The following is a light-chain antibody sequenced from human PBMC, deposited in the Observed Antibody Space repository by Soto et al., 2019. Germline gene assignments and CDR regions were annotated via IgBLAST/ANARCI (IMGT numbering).Light chain of an antibody. CDR2: GNT. J-gene: IGLJ1*01. CDR3: QSYDSTLRARYV. CDR1: SSNIGAGYD. V-gene: IGLV1-40*01. Sequence: QSVLTQPPSVSGAPGQRVTISCTGSSSNIGAGYDVHWYQQRPGTAPQLLIFGNTNRPSGVPDRFSGSKSGTSASLAITGLQAEDEGDYYCQSYDSTLRARYVFGTGTKLTVL.